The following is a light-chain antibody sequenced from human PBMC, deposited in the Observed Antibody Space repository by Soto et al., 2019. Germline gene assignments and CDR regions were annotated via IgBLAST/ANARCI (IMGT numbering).Light chain of an antibody. CDR1: SSDAGGYDF. V-gene: IGLV2-11*01. CDR3: CSYAGSYNLGV. Sequence: QSALAQPRSVSGSPGQSVTISCTGTSSDAGGYDFVSWYQQLPGKAPKLMIFDVTKRSSGVPDRFSGSKSGNSASLTISGLQAEDEADYYCCSYAGSYNLGVFGGGTKLTVL. J-gene: IGLJ3*02. CDR2: DVT.